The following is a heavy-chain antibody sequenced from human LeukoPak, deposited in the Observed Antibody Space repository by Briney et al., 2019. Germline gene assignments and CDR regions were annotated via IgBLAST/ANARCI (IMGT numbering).Heavy chain of an antibody. CDR1: GYTFTVYY. J-gene: IGHJ4*02. V-gene: IGHV1-2*02. Sequence: ASVKVSCKASGYTFTVYYMHWVRQAPGQGLEYMGWINPNSGSTNYAQKFQGRVTMTRDTSITTAYMELSRLTSDDTAVYYCARDRGDPYSFDYWGQGTMVTVSS. CDR3: ARDRGDPYSFDY. CDR2: INPNSGST. D-gene: IGHD2-21*01.